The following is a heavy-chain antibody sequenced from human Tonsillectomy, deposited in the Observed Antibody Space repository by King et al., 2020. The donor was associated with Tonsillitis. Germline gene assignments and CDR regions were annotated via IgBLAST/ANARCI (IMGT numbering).Heavy chain of an antibody. V-gene: IGHV3-7*03. CDR2: IKQDGSEK. D-gene: IGHD4-17*01. Sequence: VQLVESGGGLVQPGGSLRLSCAASGFTFSSYWMSWVRQAPGKGLEWVANIKQDGSEKYYADSVKGRFTISRDNAKNSLYLQMNSLRAEDTAVYYCARDVTVTGPYYYYYYMDVWGKGTTVTVSS. CDR1: GFTFSSYW. J-gene: IGHJ6*03. CDR3: ARDVTVTGPYYYYYYMDV.